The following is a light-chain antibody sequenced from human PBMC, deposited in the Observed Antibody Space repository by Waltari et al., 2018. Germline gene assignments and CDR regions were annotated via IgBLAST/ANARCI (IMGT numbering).Light chain of an antibody. V-gene: IGLV2-14*01. CDR1: SSDVAGYDF. CDR2: GVN. J-gene: IGLJ1*01. CDR3: SSYTTSGTLV. Sequence: QSAPTQPASVSGSPGQSMTISCTGTSSDVAGYDFVSWHQQYPGKAPKVMIYGVNNRPSGVSNRFSGSKSGNTASLIISGLQADDEADYYCSSYTTSGTLVFGTGTKVTVL.